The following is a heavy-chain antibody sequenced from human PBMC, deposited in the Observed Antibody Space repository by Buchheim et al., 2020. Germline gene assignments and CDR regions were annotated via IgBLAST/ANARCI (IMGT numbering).Heavy chain of an antibody. V-gene: IGHV3-30*04. J-gene: IGHJ4*02. CDR1: GFTFSSYA. CDR2: ISYDGSNK. Sequence: QVQLVESGGGVVQPGRSLRLSCAASGFTFSSYAMHWVRQAPGKGLEWVAVISYDGSNKYYAASVKGRFTISRDNSKNTLYLQMSSLRAEDTAVYYCARVFSIAARRAGYWGQGTL. D-gene: IGHD6-6*01. CDR3: ARVFSIAARRAGY.